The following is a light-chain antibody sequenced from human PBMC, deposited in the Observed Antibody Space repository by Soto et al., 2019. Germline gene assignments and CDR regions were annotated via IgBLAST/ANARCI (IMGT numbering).Light chain of an antibody. CDR2: AAS. Sequence: AIRMIQSPASFSASTGDRVTITCRASQTIRSYLAWYQQKPGKAPKLLIYAASNLQSGVPSRFSGSGSGTEFTLTISCLQSEDFATYYCQQYYDYPLTFGQGTRLEI. CDR3: QQYYDYPLT. V-gene: IGKV1-8*01. J-gene: IGKJ5*01. CDR1: QTIRSY.